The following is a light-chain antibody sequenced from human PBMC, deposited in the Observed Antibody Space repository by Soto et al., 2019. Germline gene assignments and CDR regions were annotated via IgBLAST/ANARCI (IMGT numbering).Light chain of an antibody. CDR1: SSDSGGSNH. CDR2: DIS. J-gene: IGLJ1*01. CDR3: SSYAGNDNCV. Sequence: QSALAQPPSASGTPGRSVTISCTGTSSDSGGSNHVSWYQQHPGKAPKLIIYDISERPSGVPYRFSGSKSGSTASLTVSGLQAEDEADYYCSSYAGNDNCVFGTGTKATVL. V-gene: IGLV2-8*01.